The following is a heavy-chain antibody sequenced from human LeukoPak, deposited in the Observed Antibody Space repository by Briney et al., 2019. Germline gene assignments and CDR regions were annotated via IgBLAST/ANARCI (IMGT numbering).Heavy chain of an antibody. CDR2: IKTDGSWT. V-gene: IGHV3-74*01. Sequence: GGSLRLSCAASGFTFSDHWMHWVRQVPGKGLVWVSRIKTDGSWTNDADSVKGRFTISRDNAENTLYLQMNSLRVEDAAVYYCVRGVGGSSYLDYWGQGALVTVSS. D-gene: IGHD3-16*01. CDR3: VRGVGGSSYLDY. CDR1: GFTFSDHW. J-gene: IGHJ4*02.